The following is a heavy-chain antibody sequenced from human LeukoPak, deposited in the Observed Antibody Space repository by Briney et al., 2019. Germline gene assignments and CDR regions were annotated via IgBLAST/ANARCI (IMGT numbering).Heavy chain of an antibody. CDR3: AKQLGYCSDGSCYFPY. CDR2: ISNNGGYT. D-gene: IGHD2-15*01. V-gene: IGHV3-23*01. Sequence: PGGSLRLSCAASGFTFRNPWMSWVRQAPGKGLEWVSAISNNGGYTYYADSVQGRFTISRDNSKSTLCLQMNSLRAEDTAVYYCAKQLGYCSDGSCYFPYWGQGTLVTVSS. CDR1: GFTFRNPW. J-gene: IGHJ4*02.